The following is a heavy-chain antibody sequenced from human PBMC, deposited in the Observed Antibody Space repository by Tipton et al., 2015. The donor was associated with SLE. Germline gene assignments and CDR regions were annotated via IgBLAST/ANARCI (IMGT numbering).Heavy chain of an antibody. CDR2: IYTSGTT. J-gene: IGHJ4*02. D-gene: IGHD2-8*02. Sequence: TLSLTCAVSGASISTGYYYWSGIRQPAGKGLEWIGNIYTSGTTSYNPSLKSRVTISVDSSKNHFSLLLASVTAADTAVYYCATIQGYCAGGSCFRFDYWGQGSLVTVSP. CDR3: ATIQGYCAGGSCFRFDY. V-gene: IGHV4-61*09. CDR1: GASISTGYYY.